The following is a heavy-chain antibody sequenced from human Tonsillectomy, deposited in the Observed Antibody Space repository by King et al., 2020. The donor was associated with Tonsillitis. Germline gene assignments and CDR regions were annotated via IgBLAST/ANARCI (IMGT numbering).Heavy chain of an antibody. Sequence: VQLVESGGGLVQPGRSLRLSCAASGFTFDDYAMHWVRQAPGKGLEWVSGISRNSASIGYADSVKGRFTISRDNAKNSLYLQMNSLRTEDTALYYCAKDFHPTVTTSPYYYPYYGMDVWGQGTTVTVSS. CDR3: AKDFHPTVTTSPYYYPYYGMDV. V-gene: IGHV3-9*01. J-gene: IGHJ6*02. CDR1: GFTFDDYA. CDR2: ISRNSASI. D-gene: IGHD4-11*01.